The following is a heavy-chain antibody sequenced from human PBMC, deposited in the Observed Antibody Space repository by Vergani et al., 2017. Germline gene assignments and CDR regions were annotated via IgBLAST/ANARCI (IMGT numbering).Heavy chain of an antibody. CDR1: GYTFTSYG. J-gene: IGHJ6*02. CDR3: ARDPXVGIQLWPNYYDYGMDV. D-gene: IGHD5-18*01. Sequence: QVQLVQSGAEVKKPGASVKVSCKASGYTFTSYGISWLRQAPGQGLEWMGWISAYNGNTNYAQKLQGRVTMTTDTSTSTAYMERRSLRSDDTAVYYCARDPXVGIQLWPNYYDYGMDVWGQGTTVTVSS. V-gene: IGHV1-18*01. CDR2: ISAYNGNT.